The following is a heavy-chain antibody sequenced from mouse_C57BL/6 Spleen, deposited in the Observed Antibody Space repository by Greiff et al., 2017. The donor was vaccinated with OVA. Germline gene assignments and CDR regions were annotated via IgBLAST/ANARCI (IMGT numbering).Heavy chain of an antibody. D-gene: IGHD3-2*02. CDR2: IYPGGGYT. V-gene: IGHV1-63*01. CDR1: GYTFTNYW. J-gene: IGHJ2*01. Sequence: QVQLQQSGAELVRPGTSVKMSCKASGYTFTNYWIGWAKQRPGHGLEWIGDIYPGGGYTNYNEKFKGKATLTADKSSSTAYMQFSSLTSEDSAIYYCARMAAAQAPYYFDYWGQGTTLTVSS. CDR3: ARMAAAQAPYYFDY.